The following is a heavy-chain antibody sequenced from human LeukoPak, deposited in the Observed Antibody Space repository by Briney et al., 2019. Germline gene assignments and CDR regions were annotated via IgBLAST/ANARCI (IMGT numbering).Heavy chain of an antibody. D-gene: IGHD3-22*01. V-gene: IGHV3-23*01. CDR1: GFTFSSYA. Sequence: PGGSLRLSCAASGFTFSSYAMSWVRQAPGKGLEWVSAISGSGGSTYYADSVKGRFTISRDNSKNTLYLQVNSLRAEDTAVYYCTWAYYDSSGYYYRDGEYFQHWGQGTLVTVSS. CDR3: TWAYYDSSGYYYRDGEYFQH. CDR2: ISGSGGST. J-gene: IGHJ1*01.